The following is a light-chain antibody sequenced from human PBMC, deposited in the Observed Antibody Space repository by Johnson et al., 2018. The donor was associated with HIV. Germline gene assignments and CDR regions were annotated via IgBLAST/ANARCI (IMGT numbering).Light chain of an antibody. Sequence: QSVLTQPPSVSVAPGQKVTISCSGSNSNIGNNYVSWYQQLPGTAPKLLIYENNKRPSGIPDRFSGSKSGTSATLGITGLQTGDEADYYCGTWDSSLSFLFGTGTKVTVL. J-gene: IGLJ1*01. CDR3: GTWDSSLSFL. CDR1: NSNIGNNY. CDR2: ENN. V-gene: IGLV1-51*02.